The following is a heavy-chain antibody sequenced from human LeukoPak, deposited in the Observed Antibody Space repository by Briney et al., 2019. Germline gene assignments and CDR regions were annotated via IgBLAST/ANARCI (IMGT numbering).Heavy chain of an antibody. J-gene: IGHJ5*02. D-gene: IGHD1-26*01. V-gene: IGHV3-73*01. CDR1: GFTFSGCA. Sequence: GGSLKLSCAASGFTFSGCAIHWVRQSSGKGLEWVGHIDKKDNFHATAYAASVQGRFSISRDDSKNTAFLHMNSLKTEDMALYYCTRDSGTYNWLDPWGQGTLVTVSS. CDR2: IDKKDNFHAT. CDR3: TRDSGTYNWLDP.